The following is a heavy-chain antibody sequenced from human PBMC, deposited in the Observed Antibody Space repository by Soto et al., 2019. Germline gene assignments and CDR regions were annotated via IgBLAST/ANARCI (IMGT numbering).Heavy chain of an antibody. CDR1: GGSISSSSYY. V-gene: IGHV4-39*01. CDR3: ARGYGSCFDY. CDR2: IYYSGST. D-gene: IGHD5-18*01. Sequence: SETLSLTCTVSGGSISSSSYYWGWIRQPPGKGLEWIGSIYYSGSTYYNLSLKSRVTISVDTSKNQFSLKLSSVTAADTAVYFCARGYGSCFDYWGQGTLVTVSS. J-gene: IGHJ4*02.